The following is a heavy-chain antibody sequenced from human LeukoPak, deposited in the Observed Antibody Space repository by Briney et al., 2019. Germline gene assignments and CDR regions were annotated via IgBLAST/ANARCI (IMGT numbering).Heavy chain of an antibody. Sequence: SETLSLTCAVYGGSFSGYYWSWIRQPPGKGLEWIGEINHSGSTNYNSSLKSRVTISVDTSKNQFSLKLSSVTAADTAVYYCARVPSRYCSGGSCSSDGYNPFDYWGQGTLVTVSS. CDR2: INHSGST. V-gene: IGHV4-34*01. CDR1: GGSFSGYY. J-gene: IGHJ4*02. D-gene: IGHD2-15*01. CDR3: ARVPSRYCSGGSCSSDGYNPFDY.